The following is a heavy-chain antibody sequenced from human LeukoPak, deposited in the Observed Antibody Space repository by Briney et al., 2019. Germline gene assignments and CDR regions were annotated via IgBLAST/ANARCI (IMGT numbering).Heavy chain of an antibody. Sequence: SETLSLTCAVYGGSFSGYYWSWIRQPPGKGLEWIGEINHSGSTNYNPSLKSRVTISVDTSKNQFSLKLRSVTAADTAVYYCARAPYCSSTSCYKRRVRAGRGYFDYWGQGTLVTVSS. CDR2: INHSGST. V-gene: IGHV4-34*01. CDR3: ARAPYCSSTSCYKRRVRAGRGYFDY. D-gene: IGHD2-2*02. CDR1: GGSFSGYY. J-gene: IGHJ4*02.